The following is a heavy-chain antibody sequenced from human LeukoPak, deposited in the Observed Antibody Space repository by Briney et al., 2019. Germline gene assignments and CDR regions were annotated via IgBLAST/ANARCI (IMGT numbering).Heavy chain of an antibody. D-gene: IGHD3-16*01. Sequence: GGSLRLSCAASGFTFSNYWMHWVRQAPGKGLEWVSRINERATIISYADSVKGRFTISRENARNTLYLQMNSLTAEDTAVYYCVRDLILVWTPGDDFDHWGQGTLVTVSS. CDR1: GFTFSNYW. CDR3: VRDLILVWTPGDDFDH. CDR2: INERATII. J-gene: IGHJ4*02. V-gene: IGHV3-74*01.